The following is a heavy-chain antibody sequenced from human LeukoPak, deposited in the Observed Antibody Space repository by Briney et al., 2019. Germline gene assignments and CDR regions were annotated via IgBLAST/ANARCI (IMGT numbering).Heavy chain of an antibody. V-gene: IGHV3-74*01. J-gene: IGHJ4*02. D-gene: IGHD1-26*01. Sequence: GGSLRLTCTASAFTFSSYWMHWVRQAPGKGLVWVSRLSPDGSSSIYADSVKGRFTVSRDNAKNTLYLQMNSLRADDTAVYYCTRSPSLGGSYWGFDYWGQGTLLTVSS. CDR1: AFTFSSYW. CDR2: LSPDGSSS. CDR3: TRSPSLGGSYWGFDY.